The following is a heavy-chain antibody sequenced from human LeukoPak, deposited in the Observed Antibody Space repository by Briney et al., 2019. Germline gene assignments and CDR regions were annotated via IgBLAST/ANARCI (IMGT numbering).Heavy chain of an antibody. J-gene: IGHJ5*02. CDR1: GYTFTGDY. V-gene: IGHV1-2*02. D-gene: IGHD6-6*01. CDR3: ARRPFADRPDWFGP. CDR2: INPNSGGT. Sequence: GASVKVSCKASGYTFTGDYMHWVRQAPGQGLEWMGWINPNSGGTSYAQKFQGRVTMTRDTSISTAYMELSRLRSADTAVYYCARRPFADRPDWFGPWGQGTLVTVSS.